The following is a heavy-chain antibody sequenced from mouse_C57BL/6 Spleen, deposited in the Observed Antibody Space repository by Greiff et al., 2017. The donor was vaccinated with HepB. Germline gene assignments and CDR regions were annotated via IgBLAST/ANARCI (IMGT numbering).Heavy chain of an antibody. J-gene: IGHJ2*01. D-gene: IGHD1-1*01. Sequence: QVQLQQSGAELARPGASVKLSCKASGYTFTSYGISWVKQRTGQGLEWIGEIYPRSGNTYYNEKFKGKATLTADKSSSTAYMELRSLTSEDSAVYFCARPSYYYGSSYEGDYWGQGTTLTVSS. CDR2: IYPRSGNT. CDR3: ARPSYYYGSSYEGDY. V-gene: IGHV1-81*01. CDR1: GYTFTSYG.